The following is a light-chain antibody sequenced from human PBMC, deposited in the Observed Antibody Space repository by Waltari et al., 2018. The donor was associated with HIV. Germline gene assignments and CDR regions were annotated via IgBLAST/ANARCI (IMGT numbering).Light chain of an antibody. CDR1: QSVSTY. Sequence: DVQMTQSPTSLSASVGDRVTITCRASQSVSTYLNWYQQKPGQAPKLLIYVASTLHRGVPSRFSGSGSGTEFTLTISSRQPEDVATYYCQQSYTIPPITFGQGTRLEIK. J-gene: IGKJ5*01. CDR3: QQSYTIPPIT. CDR2: VAS. V-gene: IGKV1-39*01.